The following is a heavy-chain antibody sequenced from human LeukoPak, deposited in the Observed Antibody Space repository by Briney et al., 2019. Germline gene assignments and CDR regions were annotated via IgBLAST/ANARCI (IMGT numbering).Heavy chain of an antibody. D-gene: IGHD3-10*01. CDR1: KFTFSVYW. V-gene: IGHV3-7*05. CDR3: ARSHRSFASGSGDY. J-gene: IGHJ4*02. CDR2: INQDGSEK. Sequence: GGSLRLSCAASKFTFSVYWMSWVRQAPGKGLEWVANINQDGSEKYYVDSVKGRFSISRDNAKNSLFLQMNSLRDEDTAVYFCARSHRSFASGSGDYWGQGTLVTVSA.